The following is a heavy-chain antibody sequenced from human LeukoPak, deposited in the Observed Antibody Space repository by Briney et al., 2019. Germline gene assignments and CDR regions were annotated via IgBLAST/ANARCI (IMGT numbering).Heavy chain of an antibody. J-gene: IGHJ3*02. CDR2: IYYSGST. CDR3: AREYNYYDSSGWDAFEI. D-gene: IGHD3-22*01. V-gene: IGHV4-59*01. CDR1: GGSISTYY. Sequence: SGTLSLTCTVTGGSISTYYWNWIRQPPGKGLEWIGYIYYSGSTNYNPSLPGRVTISVDTSKNQFSLKLSSVTAADTAVYYCAREYNYYDSSGWDAFEIWGQGTMVTVSS.